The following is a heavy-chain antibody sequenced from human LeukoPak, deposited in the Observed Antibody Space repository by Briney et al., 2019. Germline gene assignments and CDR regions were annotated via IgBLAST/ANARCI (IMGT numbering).Heavy chain of an antibody. J-gene: IGHJ4*02. D-gene: IGHD2-2*01. Sequence: PSETLSLTRTVSVDSISSGRYYWSWIRQPAGKGLEWIGRIYTSGSTNYNPSLKSRVTISVDTSKNQFSLKLSSVTAADTAVYYCARAHCSSTSCHEDYWGQGTLVTVSS. CDR2: IYTSGST. CDR3: ARAHCSSTSCHEDY. V-gene: IGHV4-61*02. CDR1: VDSISSGRYY.